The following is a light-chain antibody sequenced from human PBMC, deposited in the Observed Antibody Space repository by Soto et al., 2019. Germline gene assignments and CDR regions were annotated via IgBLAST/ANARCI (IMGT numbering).Light chain of an antibody. CDR2: GAS. Sequence: DIQMTQSPSSLSASAGDRSAFICRATQSIRDYLNWYQQKPGKALKLLIYGASNLQSGVPSRFSGSGSGTDFTLTISGLQPEDFGIYYCQQSYSLPVTFGPGTKVDVK. CDR1: QSIRDY. J-gene: IGKJ3*01. V-gene: IGKV1-39*01. CDR3: QQSYSLPVT.